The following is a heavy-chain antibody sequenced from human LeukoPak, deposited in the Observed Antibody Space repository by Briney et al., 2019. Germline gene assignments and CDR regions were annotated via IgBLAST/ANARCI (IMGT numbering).Heavy chain of an antibody. D-gene: IGHD6-19*01. CDR3: ARRVPNYSYSSGWYWFDP. J-gene: IGHJ5*02. Sequence: SETLSLTCTVSGGSISSSSHYWGWIRQPPGKGLEWIGSMYYRGSTYHNPSLKSRVTISVDTSKNQFSLKLSSVTAADTAVYYCARRVPNYSYSSGWYWFDPWGQGTLVTVSS. CDR2: MYYRGST. V-gene: IGHV4-39*01. CDR1: GGSISSSSHY.